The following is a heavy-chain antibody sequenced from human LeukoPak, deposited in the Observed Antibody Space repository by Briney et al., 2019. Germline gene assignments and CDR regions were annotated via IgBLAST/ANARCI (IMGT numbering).Heavy chain of an antibody. CDR3: AGVRKGERPSDY. J-gene: IGHJ4*02. Sequence: GGSPRLSRAASRFTVSNNYMSWVRQAPGKGLEGVSVIYSEGSTYYADSVKGRFTISRDNSKNTLYLQMNSLRAEDTAVYYCAGVRKGERPSDYWGQGTLVTVSS. D-gene: IGHD3-16*01. CDR2: IYSEGST. V-gene: IGHV3-66*02. CDR1: RFTVSNNY.